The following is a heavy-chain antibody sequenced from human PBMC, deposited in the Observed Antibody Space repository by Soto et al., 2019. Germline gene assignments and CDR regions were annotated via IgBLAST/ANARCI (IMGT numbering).Heavy chain of an antibody. CDR3: ARASVSGRRFDY. Sequence: ASVKVSCKASGYTLSSYYMHCVRQAPGQGLEWMGIINTSGGSTTYAQKFQGRVTMTRDTSTSTVYMELSSLTSEDTAVYYCARASVSGRRFDYWGEGTLVTVSS. D-gene: IGHD6-19*01. V-gene: IGHV1-46*03. CDR2: INTSGGST. CDR1: GYTLSSYY. J-gene: IGHJ4*02.